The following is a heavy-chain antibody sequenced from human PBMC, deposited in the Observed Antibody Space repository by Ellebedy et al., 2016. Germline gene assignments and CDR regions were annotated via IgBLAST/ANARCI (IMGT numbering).Heavy chain of an antibody. CDR3: AKARSSGFDMDV. CDR2: ILDDGIDK. V-gene: IGHV3-30*04. Sequence: GESLKISXVASGFNFIVYPMHWVRQAPGKGLEWVAGILDDGIDKNYRHSVKGRFTISRDNSKDRVYLQMNSLRIEDTAVYFCAKARSSGFDMDVWGQGTTVTVSS. J-gene: IGHJ6*02. CDR1: GFNFIVYP. D-gene: IGHD3-10*01.